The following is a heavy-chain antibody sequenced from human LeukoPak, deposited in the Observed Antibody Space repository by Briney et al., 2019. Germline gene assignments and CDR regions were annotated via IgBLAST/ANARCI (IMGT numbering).Heavy chain of an antibody. CDR3: AREREFGSGSYYFXY. D-gene: IGHD6-19*01. CDR2: INPSGGSP. Sequence: ASVKVSCKASGYTFTNYYIHWMRQAPGQGLEWMGIINPSGGSPSYESEFQGRVTMTRDTSTSTVYMELSSLRSEATAVYYCAREREFGSGSYYFXYWGQGTLVT. J-gene: IGHJ4*02. V-gene: IGHV1-46*01. CDR1: GYTFTNYY.